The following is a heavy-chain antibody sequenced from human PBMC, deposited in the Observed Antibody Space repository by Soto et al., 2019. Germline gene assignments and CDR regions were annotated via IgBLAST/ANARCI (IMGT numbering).Heavy chain of an antibody. V-gene: IGHV1-18*01. CDR1: GYTFTSYG. D-gene: IGHD3-22*01. J-gene: IGHJ4*02. CDR2: ISAYNGNT. CDR3: ARVLGHYDSSGYYSN. Sequence: ASVKVSCKASGYTFTSYGISWVRQAPGQGLEWMGWISAYNGNTNYAQKLQGRVTMTTDTSTSTAYMELRSLRSDDTAVYYCARVLGHYDSSGYYSNWGQGTLVTVSS.